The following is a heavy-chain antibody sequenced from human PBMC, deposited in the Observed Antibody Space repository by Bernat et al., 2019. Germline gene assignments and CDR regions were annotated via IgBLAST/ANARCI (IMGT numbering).Heavy chain of an antibody. CDR3: AKDGGYDSSGYLGAFDI. D-gene: IGHD3-22*01. Sequence: QVQLVESGGGVVQPGRSLRLSCVASGFTFSSYGMHWVRQAPGKGLEWVAVISYDGSNKYYADSVKGRFTISRDNSKNTLYLQMNSLRAEDTAVYYCAKDGGYDSSGYLGAFDIWGQGTMVTVSS. V-gene: IGHV3-30*18. CDR1: GFTFSSYG. J-gene: IGHJ3*02. CDR2: ISYDGSNK.